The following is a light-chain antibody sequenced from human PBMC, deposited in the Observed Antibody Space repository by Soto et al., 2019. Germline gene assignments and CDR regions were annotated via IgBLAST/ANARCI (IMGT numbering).Light chain of an antibody. CDR2: DAT. J-gene: IGKJ4*01. CDR1: QSVGSN. CDR3: QQRSDRLS. V-gene: IGKV3-11*01. Sequence: VVLTQSPATLSLSLGESASLSCRASQSVGSNLAWYQQERGQAPRLLIYDATVRATGIPARFTGSRSGTDFTLSISRLEPDDFAVYYCQQRSDRLSFGGGTVVEI.